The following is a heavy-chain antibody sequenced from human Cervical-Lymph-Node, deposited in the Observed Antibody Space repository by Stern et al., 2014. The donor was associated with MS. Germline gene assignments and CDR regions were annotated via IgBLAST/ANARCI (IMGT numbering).Heavy chain of an antibody. CDR1: GDSITNTNW. J-gene: IGHJ6*02. CDR3: ARGDNSPNYYYGMDV. D-gene: IGHD2/OR15-2a*01. CDR2: IYHSGFS. V-gene: IGHV4-4*02. Sequence: QVQLQESGPGLVKPSGTLSLTCTVSGDSITNTNWWTWVRQPPGKGLEWIGEIYHSGFSNYNPSLKSRVPISADKSKNQFSLKMTSLTAADTAVYYCARGDNSPNYYYGMDVWGQGTTVTVSS.